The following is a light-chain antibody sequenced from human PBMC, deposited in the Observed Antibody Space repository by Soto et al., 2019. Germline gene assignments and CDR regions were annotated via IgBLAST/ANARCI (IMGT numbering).Light chain of an antibody. CDR1: QGMSTY. CDR2: SAS. V-gene: IGKV1-9*01. J-gene: IGKJ4*01. Sequence: DIQLTQSPSFLSASVGDTVTITCRASQGMSTYLAWYQQKPGKVPNLLIRSASTLQSGVPPRFSGGGSGTEFTLTISSLPPYDSGIYYCQQLNGYQLAFGGGTNVEIK. CDR3: QQLNGYQLA.